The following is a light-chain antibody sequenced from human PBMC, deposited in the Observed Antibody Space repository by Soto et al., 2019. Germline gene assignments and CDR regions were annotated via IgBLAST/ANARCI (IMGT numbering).Light chain of an antibody. CDR1: QSVSSN. Sequence: EIVMTQPPATLSVSPGERATLSCRASQSVSSNLAWYQQKPGQAPRLLIYGASTRATGIPSRFSGSGSGTDFTLTISCLQSEDVATYYCQQYYSYPWTLGQGTKVDIK. J-gene: IGKJ1*01. CDR2: GAS. V-gene: IGKV3-15*01. CDR3: QQYYSYPWT.